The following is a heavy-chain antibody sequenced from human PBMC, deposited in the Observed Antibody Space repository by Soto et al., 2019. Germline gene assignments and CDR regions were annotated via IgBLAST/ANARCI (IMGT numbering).Heavy chain of an antibody. V-gene: IGHV1-18*01. CDR2: ISAYNGNT. J-gene: IGHJ5*02. D-gene: IGHD5-18*01. CDR1: GYTFASYG. CDR3: AREGSDSYGPARNWFDP. Sequence: GASVKVSCKASGYTFASYGISWVRQAPGQGLEWMGWISAYNGNTNYAQKLQGRVTMTTDTSTSTAYMELRSLRSDDTAVYYCAREGSDSYGPARNWFDPWGQGTLVTVSS.